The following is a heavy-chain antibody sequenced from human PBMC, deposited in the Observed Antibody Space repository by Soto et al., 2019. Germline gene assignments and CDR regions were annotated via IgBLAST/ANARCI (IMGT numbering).Heavy chain of an antibody. CDR3: ARALAAVDSL. J-gene: IGHJ2*01. CDR2: INQDGSQT. V-gene: IGHV3-7*01. D-gene: IGHD3-22*01. Sequence: GGSLRLSCAASGFTFGTYWMHWVRQAPGQGLEWVANINQDGSQTYYVDSVKGRFTISRDNTKDSLFLRMSSLRAEDTAVYYCARALAAVDSLWG. CDR1: GFTFGTYW.